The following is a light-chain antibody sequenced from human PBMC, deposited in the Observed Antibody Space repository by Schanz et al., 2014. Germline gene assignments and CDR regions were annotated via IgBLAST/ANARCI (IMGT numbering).Light chain of an antibody. J-gene: IGLJ1*01. CDR2: ENS. Sequence: QSVLTQPASVSGSPGQSITISCTGTYSDVGSYNLVSWYQQYPGKAPKVMMYENSKRPSGVPDRFSGSKSGNTASLTVSGLQAEDEADYYCTSYAGSNNFGVFGTGTKLTVL. V-gene: IGLV2-14*02. CDR1: YSDVGSYNL. CDR3: TSYAGSNNFGV.